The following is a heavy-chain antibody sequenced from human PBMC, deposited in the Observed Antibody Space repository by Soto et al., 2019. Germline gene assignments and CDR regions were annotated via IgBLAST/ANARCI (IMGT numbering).Heavy chain of an antibody. CDR3: TRDPNGDHIGAFDF. V-gene: IGHV3-23*01. Sequence: SLRLSCADPEFTFSTYAMTWVRQAPGGRLEWVSSITGSGVGTSYADPVKGRFTVSRDNSKDTLFLRMNSLRVEDTAVYYCTRDPNGDHIGAFDFWGQGIMVTVSS. D-gene: IGHD4-17*01. CDR1: EFTFSTYA. J-gene: IGHJ3*01. CDR2: ITGSGVGT.